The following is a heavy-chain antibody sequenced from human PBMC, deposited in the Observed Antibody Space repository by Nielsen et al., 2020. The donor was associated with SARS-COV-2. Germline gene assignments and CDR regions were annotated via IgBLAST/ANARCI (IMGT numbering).Heavy chain of an antibody. J-gene: IGHJ4*02. D-gene: IGHD4-23*01. V-gene: IGHV3-30*19. CDR3: ARDKGGNSGD. CDR1: GFTFSSYG. Sequence: GESLKISCAASGFTFSSYGMHWVRQAPGKGLEWVAVIWYDGSNKYYADSVKGRFTISRDNSKNTLYLQMNSLRAEDTAVYYCARDKGGNSGDWGQGTLVTVSS. CDR2: IWYDGSNK.